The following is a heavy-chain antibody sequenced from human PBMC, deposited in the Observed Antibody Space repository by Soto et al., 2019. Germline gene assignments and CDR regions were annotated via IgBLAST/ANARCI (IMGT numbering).Heavy chain of an antibody. Sequence: GGSLRLSCAASGFTFSSYSMNWVRQAPGKGLEWVSYISSSSSTIYYADSVKGRFTISRDNAKNSLYLQMNSLRDEDTAVYYCAREGVGFWSGYSTDYYYYGMDVWGQGTTVTVSS. CDR2: ISSSSSTI. D-gene: IGHD3-3*01. V-gene: IGHV3-48*02. J-gene: IGHJ6*02. CDR1: GFTFSSYS. CDR3: AREGVGFWSGYSTDYYYYGMDV.